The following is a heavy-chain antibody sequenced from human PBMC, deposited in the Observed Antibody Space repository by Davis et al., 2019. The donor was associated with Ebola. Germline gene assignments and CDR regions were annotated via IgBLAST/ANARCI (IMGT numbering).Heavy chain of an antibody. CDR3: ARDRCSGGSCYFLYSYYGMDV. J-gene: IGHJ6*02. D-gene: IGHD2-15*01. V-gene: IGHV4-34*01. Sequence: PSETLSLTCVVSDGSFGGYYWNWIRQSPGKGLEWVGEINHSGSPRFNPSLKSRVDMSIDRSKRHFSLKLTSVTAADTAVYYCARDRCSGGSCYFLYSYYGMDVWGQGTTVTVSS. CDR2: INHSGSP. CDR1: DGSFGGYY.